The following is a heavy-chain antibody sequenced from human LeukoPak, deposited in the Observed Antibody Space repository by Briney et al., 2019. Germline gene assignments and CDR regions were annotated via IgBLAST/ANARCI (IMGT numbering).Heavy chain of an antibody. V-gene: IGHV1-2*02. CDR2: INPNSGGT. Sequence: ASVKVSCKASGYTFTGYYMLWVRQAPGQGLEWMGWINPNSGGTNYAQKFQGRVTMTRDTSISTAYMELSRLRSDDTAVYYCARTLPIAAAGTFDYWGQGTLVTVSS. CDR1: GYTFTGYY. D-gene: IGHD6-13*01. J-gene: IGHJ4*02. CDR3: ARTLPIAAAGTFDY.